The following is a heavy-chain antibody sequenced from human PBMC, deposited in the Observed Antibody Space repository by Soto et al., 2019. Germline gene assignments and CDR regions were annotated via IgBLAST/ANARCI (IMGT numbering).Heavy chain of an antibody. Sequence: PSETLSLTCAVSGGSISSGGYSWSWIRQPPGKGLEWIGYIYHSGSTYYNPSLKSRVTISVDRSKNQFSLKLSSVTAADTAVYYCARASTTVTTLDYWGQGTPVTVSS. V-gene: IGHV4-30-2*01. CDR3: ARASTTVTTLDY. J-gene: IGHJ4*02. D-gene: IGHD4-17*01. CDR1: GGSISSGGYS. CDR2: IYHSGST.